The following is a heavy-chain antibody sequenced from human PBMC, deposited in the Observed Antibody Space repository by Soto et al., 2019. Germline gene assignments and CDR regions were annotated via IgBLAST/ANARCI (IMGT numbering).Heavy chain of an antibody. J-gene: IGHJ4*02. D-gene: IGHD1-20*01. CDR3: ARITGRHLDY. Sequence: PSKTLYLTCTVSSGSISVTNVFLGWSRQPPGKGLEWVGNVDYSGTAYFRPSLATRVTFHVDTSKNQFSLTLYSVTAAVTAVYYCARITGRHLDYWGQGILVTVS. CDR1: SGSISVTNVF. CDR2: VDYSGTA. V-gene: IGHV4-39*01.